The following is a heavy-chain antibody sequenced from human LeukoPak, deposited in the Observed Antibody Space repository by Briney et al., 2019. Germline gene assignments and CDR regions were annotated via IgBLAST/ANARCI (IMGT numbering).Heavy chain of an antibody. J-gene: IGHJ5*02. CDR1: GGTFSSYT. Sequence: GSSVKVSCKASGGTFSSYTISWVRQAPGQGLEWMGRIIPILGIANYAQKFQGRVTITADTSTDTAYMELSSLRSEDTAVYYCATWWLRLGNWFDRWGQGTLVTVSS. CDR2: IIPILGIA. CDR3: ATWWLRLGNWFDR. V-gene: IGHV1-69*02. D-gene: IGHD5-12*01.